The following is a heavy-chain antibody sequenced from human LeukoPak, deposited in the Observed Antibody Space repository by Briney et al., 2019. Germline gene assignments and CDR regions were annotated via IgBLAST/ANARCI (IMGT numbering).Heavy chain of an antibody. V-gene: IGHV3-11*01. J-gene: IGHJ4*02. Sequence: PGGSLRLSCAASGFTFSDYYMSWIRQAPGKGLEWVSYISSSGSTIYYADSVKGRFTISRDNSKNTLYLQMNSLRAEDTAVYYCAKGEVDTAMVRLVDYWGQGTLVTVSS. CDR1: GFTFSDYY. CDR2: ISSSGSTI. D-gene: IGHD5-18*01. CDR3: AKGEVDTAMVRLVDY.